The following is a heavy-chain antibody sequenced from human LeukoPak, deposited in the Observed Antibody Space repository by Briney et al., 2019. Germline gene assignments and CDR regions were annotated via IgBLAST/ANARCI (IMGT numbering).Heavy chain of an antibody. Sequence: ASVKVSCKASGYTFTGYYMHWVRQAPGQGLEWMGWINPNSGGTNYAQKFQGWVTMTRDTSISTAYMELSRLRSDDTAVYYCARIGPETHSSGYWYWGQGTLVTVSS. CDR1: GYTFTGYY. D-gene: IGHD3-22*01. J-gene: IGHJ4*02. CDR3: ARIGPETHSSGYWY. CDR2: INPNSGGT. V-gene: IGHV1-2*04.